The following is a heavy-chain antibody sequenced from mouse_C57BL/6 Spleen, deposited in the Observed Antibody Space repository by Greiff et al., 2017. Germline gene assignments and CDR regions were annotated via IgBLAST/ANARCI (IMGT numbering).Heavy chain of an antibody. CDR1: GYTFTSYG. J-gene: IGHJ2*01. D-gene: IGHD2-13*01. Sequence: QVQLQQSGAELARPGASVKLSCKASGYTFTSYGISWVKQRPGQGLEWIGEIYPRSGNTYYNEKFKGKATLTADKSSSTAYMELRSLTSEDSAVWFCARRTTSVGADYWGQGTPLTVSS. CDR2: IYPRSGNT. CDR3: ARRTTSVGADY. V-gene: IGHV1-81*01.